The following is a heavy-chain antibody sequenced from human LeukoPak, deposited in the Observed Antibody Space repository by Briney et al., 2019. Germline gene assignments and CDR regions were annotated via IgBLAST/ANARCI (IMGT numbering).Heavy chain of an antibody. CDR2: ISSSSYI. CDR1: GFTFSSYS. J-gene: IGHJ4*02. V-gene: IGHV3-21*01. Sequence: GGSLRLSCAASGFTFSSYSMNWVRQAPGKGLEWVSSISSSSYIYYADSVKGRFTISRDNAKNSLYLQMNSLRAEDTAVYYCARGGYTSSWEPPGGYWGQGTLVTVSS. CDR3: ARGGYTSSWEPPGGY. D-gene: IGHD6-13*01.